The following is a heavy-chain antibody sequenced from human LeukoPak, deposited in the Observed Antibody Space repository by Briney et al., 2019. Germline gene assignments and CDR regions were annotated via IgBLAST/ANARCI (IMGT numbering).Heavy chain of an antibody. CDR3: AKGAYCSSTSCYTRDNWFDP. Sequence: ASVKVSCKASGYTFTGYYMHWVRQAPGQGLEWMGWINPKTGGTNYAQKFQGWVTMTRDTSISTAYMEVSRLKLDDMAVYYCAKGAYCSSTSCYTRDNWFDPWGQGTLVTVSS. J-gene: IGHJ5*02. D-gene: IGHD2-2*01. V-gene: IGHV1-2*04. CDR1: GYTFTGYY. CDR2: INPKTGGT.